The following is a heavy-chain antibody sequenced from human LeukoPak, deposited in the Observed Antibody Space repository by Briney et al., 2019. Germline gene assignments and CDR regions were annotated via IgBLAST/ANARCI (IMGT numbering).Heavy chain of an antibody. J-gene: IGHJ4*02. Sequence: GGSLRLSCAASGFTFNNYAMSWVRQAPGKGPEWVSAISGSGGSTYYADSVKGRFTISRDNSKKTLYLQMNSLRAEDTAVYYCAKRGIVGATYYFDYWGQGTLVTVSS. CDR3: AKRGIVGATYYFDY. CDR1: GFTFNNYA. CDR2: ISGSGGST. V-gene: IGHV3-23*01. D-gene: IGHD1-26*01.